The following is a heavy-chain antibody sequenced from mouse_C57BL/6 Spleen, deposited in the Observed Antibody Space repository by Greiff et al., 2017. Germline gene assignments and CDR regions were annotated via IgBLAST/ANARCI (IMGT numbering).Heavy chain of an antibody. CDR3: ARLTTADY. J-gene: IGHJ2*01. D-gene: IGHD1-2*01. CDR1: GYTFTSYD. Sequence: VQGVESGPELVKPGASVKLSCKASGYTFTSYDINWVKQRPGQGLEWIGWIYPRDGSTKYNEKFKGKATLTVDTSSSTAYMELHSLTSEDSAVYFCARLTTADYWGQGTTLTVSS. CDR2: IYPRDGST. V-gene: IGHV1-85*01.